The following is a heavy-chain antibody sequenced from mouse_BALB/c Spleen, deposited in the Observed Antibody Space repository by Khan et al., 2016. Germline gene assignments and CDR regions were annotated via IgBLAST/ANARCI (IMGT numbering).Heavy chain of an antibody. CDR2: IDPENGDT. Sequence: VQLQQSGAELVRSWASVKLSCTASGFNITDYYMHWVNQRPEQGLEWIGWIDPENGDTEYAPKFQGKATMTADTSSNTAYLHLSSLTSEDTAVYCGYAEVRRGDLDCWGQGTTLTVSS. V-gene: IGHV14-4*02. CDR3: YAEVRRGDLDC. CDR1: GFNITDYY. J-gene: IGHJ2*01.